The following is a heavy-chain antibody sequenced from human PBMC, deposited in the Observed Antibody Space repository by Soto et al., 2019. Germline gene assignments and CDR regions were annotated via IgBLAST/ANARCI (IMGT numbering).Heavy chain of an antibody. Sequence: PSEILSLTSRVSGGYINSYWWSWIRQPAGKGLEWIGRVYSTGTTDYNPSLNSRATMSVETSKNQFSLKLTSVTAADTAVYYCARDIGSYAYGEGYWGQGIQVTVS. J-gene: IGHJ4*02. CDR1: GGYINSYW. CDR2: VYSTGTT. V-gene: IGHV4-4*07. CDR3: ARDIGSYAYGEGY. D-gene: IGHD3-10*01.